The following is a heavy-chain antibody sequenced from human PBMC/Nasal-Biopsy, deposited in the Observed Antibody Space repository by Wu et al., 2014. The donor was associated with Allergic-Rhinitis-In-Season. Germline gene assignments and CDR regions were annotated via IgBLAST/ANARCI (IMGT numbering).Heavy chain of an antibody. CDR3: ARAMIRGVIMYTFDI. CDR2: ITTAGDT. Sequence: LRLSCAASGFTFSSYDMHWVRQATGNRLEWVSTITTAGDTYYAGSVKGRFTISRENAKNSLYLQMNGLRAGDTAVYYCARAMIRGVIMYTFDIWGQGTMVTVSS. J-gene: IGHJ3*02. D-gene: IGHD3-10*01. CDR1: GFTFSSYD. V-gene: IGHV3-13*04.